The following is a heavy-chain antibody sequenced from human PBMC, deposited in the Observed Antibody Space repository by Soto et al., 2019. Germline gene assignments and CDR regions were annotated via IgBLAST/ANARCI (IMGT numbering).Heavy chain of an antibody. D-gene: IGHD3-9*01. CDR1: VYSFTSYW. V-gene: IGHV5-10-1*01. CDR2: IDPSDSYT. J-gene: IGHJ6*02. Sequence: GESLKISCKGSVYSFTSYWISWVRQMPGKGLEWMGRIDPSDSYTNYSPSFQGHVTISADKSISTAYLQWSSLKASDTAMYYCASADYDILTGYSGMDVWGQGTTVTVSS. CDR3: ASADYDILTGYSGMDV.